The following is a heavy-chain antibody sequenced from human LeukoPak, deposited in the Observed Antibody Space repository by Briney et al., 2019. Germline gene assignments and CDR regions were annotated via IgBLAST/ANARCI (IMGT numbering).Heavy chain of an antibody. V-gene: IGHV4-59*08. Sequence: SETLSLTCTVSGGSISSYYWSWIRQPPGKGLEWIGYIYYSGSTNYNPSLKSRVTISVDTSKNQFSLKLSSVTAADTAVYYCARHKGYDSSGYYSAWGQGTLVTVSS. CDR2: IYYSGST. D-gene: IGHD3-22*01. J-gene: IGHJ5*02. CDR1: GGSISSYY. CDR3: ARHKGYDSSGYYSA.